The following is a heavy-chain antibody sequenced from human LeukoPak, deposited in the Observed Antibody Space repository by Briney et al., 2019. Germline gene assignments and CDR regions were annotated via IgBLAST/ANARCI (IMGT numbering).Heavy chain of an antibody. Sequence: GASVKVSCKASRNTFTGHYIHWVRRAPGQGLEWMGWINPYSGDTNYAQKFQGRVTVTRDMSISTVYMDLSRLRSDDSAMYYCARVGWDLPIDYWGQGTLVTVSS. CDR2: INPYSGDT. V-gene: IGHV1-2*02. D-gene: IGHD4-23*01. CDR1: RNTFTGHY. J-gene: IGHJ4*02. CDR3: ARVGWDLPIDY.